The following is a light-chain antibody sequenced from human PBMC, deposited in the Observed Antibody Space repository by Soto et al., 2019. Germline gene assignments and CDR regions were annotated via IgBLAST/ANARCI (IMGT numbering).Light chain of an antibody. CDR1: SSDVGSYNL. Sequence: QSALTQPASVSGSPGQSITISCTGTSSDVGSYNLVSWYQHHPGKAPKLLIFEGSKRPSGVSYRFSGSKSGNTASLTISGLQAEDEADYHCCSYAGNGAWVFGGGTKLTVL. CDR3: CSYAGNGAWV. J-gene: IGLJ3*02. V-gene: IGLV2-23*01. CDR2: EGS.